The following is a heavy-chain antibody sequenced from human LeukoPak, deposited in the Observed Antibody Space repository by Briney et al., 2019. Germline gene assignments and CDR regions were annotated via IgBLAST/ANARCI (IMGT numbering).Heavy chain of an antibody. D-gene: IGHD2-21*02. CDR3: AKNCDSPMGVPYAMDV. V-gene: IGHV3-23*01. J-gene: IGHJ6*02. CDR1: GFTFSAYA. CDR2: IGSGSAGTT. Sequence: PGGSLRLSCAASGFTFSAYAMRWVRQAPGKGLEWVAAIGSGSAGTTIYAESVKGRFTISRDDSENTLCLEMSSLRGDDSAVYYCAKNCDSPMGVPYAMDVWGRGTTVTVSS.